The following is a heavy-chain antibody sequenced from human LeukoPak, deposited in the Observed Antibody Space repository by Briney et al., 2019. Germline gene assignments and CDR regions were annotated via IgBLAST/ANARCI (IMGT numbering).Heavy chain of an antibody. V-gene: IGHV3-15*01. CDR3: TTDAYYYDSSGYYLHFDY. D-gene: IGHD3-22*01. CDR1: GFTFSNAW. J-gene: IGHJ4*02. Sequence: GGSLRLSCAASGFTFSNAWMSWVRQAPGKGLEWVGRIKSKTDGGTTDYAAPVKGRFTISRDDSKNTLYLQMNSLKTEDTAVYYCTTDAYYYDSSGYYLHFDYWGQGTLVTVSS. CDR2: IKSKTDGGTT.